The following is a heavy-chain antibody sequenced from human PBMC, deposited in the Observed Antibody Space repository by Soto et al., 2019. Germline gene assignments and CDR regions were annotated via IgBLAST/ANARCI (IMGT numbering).Heavy chain of an antibody. D-gene: IGHD6-13*01. J-gene: IGHJ4*02. V-gene: IGHV1-8*01. CDR1: GYTFTNYD. CDR2: MNPNSGNT. CDR3: ARYDSSSLLLDY. Sequence: QVQLVQSGAEVKKPGASVKVSCKASGYTFTNYDINWVRQATGQGLEWMGWMNPNSGNTGYAQKFQGRVTMTRTTAISTAYMELSSLTSEDTAVYYCARYDSSSLLLDYWGQGTLVTVSS.